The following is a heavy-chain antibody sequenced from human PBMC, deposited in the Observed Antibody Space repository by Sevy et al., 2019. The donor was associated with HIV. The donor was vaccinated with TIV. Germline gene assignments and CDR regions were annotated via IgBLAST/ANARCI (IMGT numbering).Heavy chain of an antibody. V-gene: IGHV4-59*08. CDR1: GGSISSYY. J-gene: IGHJ6*02. Sequence: SETLSLTCTVSGGSISSYYWSWIRQPPGKGLEWIGYIYYSGSTNYNPSLKSRVTISADMSKNQFSLKLSSVTAADTAVYYCARHGTGFRYGHYYDMDVWGQGTTVTVSS. D-gene: IGHD5-18*01. CDR2: IYYSGST. CDR3: ARHGTGFRYGHYYDMDV.